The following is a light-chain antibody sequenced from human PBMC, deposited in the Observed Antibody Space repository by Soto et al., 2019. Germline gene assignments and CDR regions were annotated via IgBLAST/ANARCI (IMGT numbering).Light chain of an antibody. V-gene: IGKV4-1*01. J-gene: IGKJ1*01. Sequence: DIVMTQSPDSLAVSLGERATINCKSSQSILYNSNNKNYLAWYQQKAGQPPKLLIYWASTRESGVPDRFSGSGSGTDFTLTIGRLQAEDVAVYYCQQYHDTPRTFGQGTKVEIK. CDR2: WAS. CDR1: QSILYNSNNKNY. CDR3: QQYHDTPRT.